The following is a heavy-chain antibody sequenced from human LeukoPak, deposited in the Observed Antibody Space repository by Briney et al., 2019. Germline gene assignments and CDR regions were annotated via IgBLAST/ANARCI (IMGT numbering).Heavy chain of an antibody. Sequence: PLETLSLTCTVSGHSISDSSYYWAWIRQPPGKGLEWIGSIYYSGSTHHSPSRKSRITMSVDTSKYQFSLNVHSVTAADTAIYYCARNVTRLVGISRLNWFDPWGQGTLVTVSS. CDR2: IYYSGST. CDR1: GHSISDSSYY. V-gene: IGHV4-39*07. D-gene: IGHD2-15*01. J-gene: IGHJ5*02. CDR3: ARNVTRLVGISRLNWFDP.